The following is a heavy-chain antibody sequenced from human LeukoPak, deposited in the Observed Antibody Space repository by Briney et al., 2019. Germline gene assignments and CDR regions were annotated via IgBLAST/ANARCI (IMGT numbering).Heavy chain of an antibody. CDR1: GYTLTELS. D-gene: IGHD3-10*02. Sequence: ASVKVSCKVSGYTLTELSIHWVRQAPGKGLEWMGYFDPEDAETIYAQKFQGRVTMTEDTSTDTAYMDLSSLRPEDTAVYYCATAVFGATFDYWGQGTLVTVSS. J-gene: IGHJ4*02. CDR2: FDPEDAET. CDR3: ATAVFGATFDY. V-gene: IGHV1-24*01.